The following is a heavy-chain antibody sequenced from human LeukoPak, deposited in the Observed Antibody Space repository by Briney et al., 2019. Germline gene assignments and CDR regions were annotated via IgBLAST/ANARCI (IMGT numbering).Heavy chain of an antibody. D-gene: IGHD1-26*01. CDR1: GGSISDSRYY. J-gene: IGHJ5*02. CDR2: IYYSGTT. V-gene: IGHV4-39*01. Sequence: SETLSLTCTVSGGSISDSRYYWGWIRQPPGKGLEWSGSIYYSGTTYYNPSLKSRVTISVDTSRIQFSLMLSSVTAADTAVYYCARLTSLVGARGWFGPWGQGTLVTVSS. CDR3: ARLTSLVGARGWFGP.